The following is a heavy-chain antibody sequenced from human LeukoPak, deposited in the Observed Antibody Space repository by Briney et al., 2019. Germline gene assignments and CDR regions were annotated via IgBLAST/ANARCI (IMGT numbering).Heavy chain of an antibody. CDR2: ISYDGSNK. Sequence: PGGSLRLSCVASGFTFTDHPMNWVRQAPGKGLEWVAVISYDGSNKYYADSVKGRFTISRDNSKNTLYLQMNSLRAEDTAVYYCAKPPGYYQYLDYWGQGTLVTVSS. CDR1: GFTFTDHP. V-gene: IGHV3-30*18. J-gene: IGHJ4*02. CDR3: AKPPGYYQYLDY. D-gene: IGHD3-9*01.